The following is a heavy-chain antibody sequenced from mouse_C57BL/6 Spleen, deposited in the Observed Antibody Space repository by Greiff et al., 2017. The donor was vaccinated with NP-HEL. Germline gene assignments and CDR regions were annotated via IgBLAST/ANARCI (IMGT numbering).Heavy chain of an antibody. CDR1: GYTFTDYY. V-gene: IGHV1-76*01. J-gene: IGHJ4*01. D-gene: IGHD3-2*02. Sequence: QVQLQQSGAELVRPGASVKLSCKASGYTFTDYYINWVKQRPGQGLEWIARIYPGSGNTYYNEKFKGKATLTAEKSSSTAYMQLSSLTSEDSAVYFCARGGQLRSLYAMDYWGQGTSVTVSS. CDR2: IYPGSGNT. CDR3: ARGGQLRSLYAMDY.